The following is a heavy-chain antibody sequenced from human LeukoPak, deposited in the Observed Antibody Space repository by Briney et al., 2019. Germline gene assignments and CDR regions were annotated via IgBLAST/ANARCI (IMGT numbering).Heavy chain of an antibody. CDR1: EFTFSSYS. J-gene: IGHJ3*02. D-gene: IGHD1-26*01. CDR2: ISSSSSYI. V-gene: IGHV3-21*01. CDR3: VGSRTYLSSAFDI. Sequence: GSLRLSCAASEFTFSSYSMNWVRQAPGKGLEWVSSISSSSSYIYYADSLKGRFTISRDNAKNSLYLQMNSLRAEDTAVYHCVGSRTYLSSAFDIWGQGTMVTVSS.